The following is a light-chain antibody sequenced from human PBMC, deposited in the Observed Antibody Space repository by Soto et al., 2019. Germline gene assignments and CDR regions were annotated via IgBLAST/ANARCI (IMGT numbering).Light chain of an antibody. CDR2: GAS. Sequence: EIVMTQSPATLSVSPGVGATLSCRASQSVSSNFLAWYQQKPGQAPRLLIYGASSRATGIPDRFSGSGSGTDFTLTINRLEPADFAVYYCQYYGSSSTFGQGTKVDI. CDR1: QSVSSNF. J-gene: IGKJ1*01. V-gene: IGKV3-20*01. CDR3: QYYGSSST.